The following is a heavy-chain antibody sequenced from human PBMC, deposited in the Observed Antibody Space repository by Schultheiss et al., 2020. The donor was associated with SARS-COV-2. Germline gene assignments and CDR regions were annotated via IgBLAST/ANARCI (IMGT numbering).Heavy chain of an antibody. J-gene: IGHJ6*02. V-gene: IGHV5-51*01. D-gene: IGHD3-10*01. CDR3: AAPGKGRSYYYYGMDV. CDR1: GYSFSIYW. CDR2: IYPGDSDT. Sequence: GESLKISCRGSGYSFSIYWIAWVRQMPGKGLEWMGIIYPGDSDTIYSPSFQGQVTFSADTSISTVYLQWSSLKASDNAMYYCAAPGKGRSYYYYGMDVWGQGTTVTVSS.